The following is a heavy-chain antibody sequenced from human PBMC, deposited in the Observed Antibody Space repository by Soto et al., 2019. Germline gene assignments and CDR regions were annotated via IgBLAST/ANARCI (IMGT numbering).Heavy chain of an antibody. V-gene: IGHV5-10-1*01. J-gene: IGHJ3*02. CDR2: IDPSDSYT. D-gene: IGHD4-17*01. CDR1: GYSFTSYW. CDR3: ARHPDYGDYVAYAFDI. Sequence: GESLKISCKGSGYSFTSYWISWVRQMPGKGLEWMGRIDPSDSYTNYSPSFQGHVTISADKSISTAYLQWSSLKASDTAMYYCARHPDYGDYVAYAFDIWGQGTMVTVSS.